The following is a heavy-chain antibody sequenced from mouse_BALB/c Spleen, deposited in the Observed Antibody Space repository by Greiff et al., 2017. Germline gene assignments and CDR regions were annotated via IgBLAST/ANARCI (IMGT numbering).Heavy chain of an antibody. J-gene: IGHJ4*01. V-gene: IGHV5-9-4*01. CDR2: ISSGGSYT. CDR3: ARAHNPTHYYAMDY. CDR1: GFTFSSYA. Sequence: EVMLVESGGGLVKPGGSLKLSCAASGFTFSSYAMSWVRQSPEKRLEWVAEISSGGSYTYYPDTVTGRFTISRDNAKNTLYLEMSSLRSEDTAMYYCARAHNPTHYYAMDYWGQGTSVTVSS.